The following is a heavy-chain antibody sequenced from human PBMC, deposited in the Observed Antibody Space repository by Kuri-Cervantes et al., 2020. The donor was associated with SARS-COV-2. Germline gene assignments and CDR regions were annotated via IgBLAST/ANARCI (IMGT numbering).Heavy chain of an antibody. CDR1: GYTLTELS. CDR3: TTLIDY. Sequence: SVKVSCKVSGYTLTELSMHWVRQAPGKGLEWMGGIIPIFGTANYAQKFQGRVTITADESTSTAYMELSSLRSEDTAVYYCTTLIDYWGQGALVTVSS. CDR2: IIPIFGTA. J-gene: IGHJ4*02. V-gene: IGHV1-69*13.